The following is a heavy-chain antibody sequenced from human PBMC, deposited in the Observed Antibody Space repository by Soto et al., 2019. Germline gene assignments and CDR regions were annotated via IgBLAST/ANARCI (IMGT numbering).Heavy chain of an antibody. J-gene: IGHJ3*02. D-gene: IGHD2-21*01. CDR3: ASAKAVMVAPLDI. CDR1: GFPFSRVA. CDR2: NGGSRGGT. V-gene: IGHV3-23*01. Sequence: EVQLLESGGGLVQPGGSLRLSCTASGFPFSRVAMSWVRQAPGQGLAWVASISANGGSRGGTYYADSVKGRFTISRDNSKNALYLQVDSLTGADTAVYFWASAKAVMVAPLDIWGPGTMVTVSS.